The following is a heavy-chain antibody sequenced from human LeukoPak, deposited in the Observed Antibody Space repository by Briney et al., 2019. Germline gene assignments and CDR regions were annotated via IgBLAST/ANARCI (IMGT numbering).Heavy chain of an antibody. D-gene: IGHD2-2*02. V-gene: IGHV3-21*04. Sequence: GGSLRLSCAVSGFTFSTYNMNWVRQAPGKGLEWVSSVSSSSVYIYYADSVKGRFTISRDNAKNSLYLQMNSLRAEDTAVYYCAGGGYCSSTSCYRTNWFDPWGQGTLVTVSS. CDR2: VSSSSVYI. J-gene: IGHJ5*02. CDR3: AGGGYCSSTSCYRTNWFDP. CDR1: GFTFSTYN.